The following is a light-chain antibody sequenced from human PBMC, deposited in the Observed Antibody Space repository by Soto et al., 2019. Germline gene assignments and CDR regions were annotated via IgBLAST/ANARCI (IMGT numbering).Light chain of an antibody. CDR1: QDVSSY. CDR3: QQYYTYWHM. Sequence: VIWMTQSPSLLSASTGDRVTITCRMSQDVSSYLAWYQQKPGKAPELLIYDASNLESGVPSTFSDSGSGTEFTLTINSLQPDDFATNYCQQYYTYWHMFDQGTKVDIK. CDR2: DAS. V-gene: IGKV1D-8*03. J-gene: IGKJ1*01.